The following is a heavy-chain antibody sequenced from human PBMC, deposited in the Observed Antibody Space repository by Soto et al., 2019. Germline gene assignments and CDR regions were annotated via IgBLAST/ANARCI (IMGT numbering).Heavy chain of an antibody. CDR2: IYYSGST. CDR3: ARQNGYPFDI. D-gene: IGHD6-13*01. V-gene: IGHV4-59*08. CDR1: CGYISSYY. Sequence: SETMSVTCTAACGYISSYYWSWIRQPPGKGLEWIGYIYYSGSTNYNPSLKSRVTISVDTSKNQFSLKLSSVTAADTAVYYCARQNGYPFDIWGQGTMVT. J-gene: IGHJ3*02.